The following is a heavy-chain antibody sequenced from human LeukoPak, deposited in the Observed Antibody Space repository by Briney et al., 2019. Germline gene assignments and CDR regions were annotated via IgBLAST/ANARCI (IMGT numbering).Heavy chain of an antibody. CDR2: IYHSGST. V-gene: IGHV4-38-2*02. CDR3: ARGGSYRT. Sequence: SETLSLTCTVSGYSISSGYYWGWIRQPPGKGLEWIGSIYHSGSTYYNPSLKSRVTISVDTSKNQFSLKLSSVTAADTAVYYCARGGSYRTWGQGTLVTVSS. D-gene: IGHD1-26*01. J-gene: IGHJ5*02. CDR1: GYSISSGYY.